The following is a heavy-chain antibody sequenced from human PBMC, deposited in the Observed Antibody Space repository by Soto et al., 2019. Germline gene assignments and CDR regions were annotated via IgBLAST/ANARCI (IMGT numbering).Heavy chain of an antibody. V-gene: IGHV1-2*02. CDR3: AREPATAKPEGVDF. D-gene: IGHD1-1*01. CDR1: GYTFSDYS. J-gene: IGHJ4*02. Sequence: QVQLVQSGAEVRKPGASVKVSCKASGYTFSDYSIHWVRQAPGQGLEWMGWINPNSGGTKYAPKFQGGVTMTRDTSITTAYMEWSRLRSGDTAVYYCAREPATAKPEGVDFWGQGTLVTVSS. CDR2: INPNSGGT.